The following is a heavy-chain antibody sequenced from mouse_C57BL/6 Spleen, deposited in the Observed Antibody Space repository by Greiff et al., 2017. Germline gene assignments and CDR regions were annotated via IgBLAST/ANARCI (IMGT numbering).Heavy chain of an antibody. CDR3: ARQKYGSSSYYFDY. CDR2: FYPGSGSI. Sequence: VKLMESGAELVKPGASVKLSCKASGYTFTEYTIHWVKQRSGQGLEWIGWFYPGSGSIKYNEKFKDKATLTADKSSSTVYMELSRLTSEDSAVYFCARQKYGSSSYYFDYWGQGTTLTVSS. CDR1: GYTFTEYT. J-gene: IGHJ2*01. D-gene: IGHD1-1*01. V-gene: IGHV1-62-2*01.